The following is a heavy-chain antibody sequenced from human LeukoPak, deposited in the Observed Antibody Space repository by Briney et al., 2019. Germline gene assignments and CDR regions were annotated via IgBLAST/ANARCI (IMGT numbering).Heavy chain of an antibody. CDR1: GYTFTSYG. CDR2: ISAYNGNT. Sequence: GASVKVSCKASGYTFTSYGISWVRQAPGQGLEWMGWISAYNGNTNYAQKLQGRVTMTTDTSTSTAYMELRSLRSDDTAAYYCARDADYDILTGYYSALDYWGQGTLVTVSS. J-gene: IGHJ4*02. CDR3: ARDADYDILTGYYSALDY. D-gene: IGHD3-9*01. V-gene: IGHV1-18*01.